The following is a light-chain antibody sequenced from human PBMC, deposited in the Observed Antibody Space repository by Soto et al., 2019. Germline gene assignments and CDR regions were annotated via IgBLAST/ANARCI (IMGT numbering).Light chain of an antibody. CDR1: QSVSSSY. CDR2: DAS. Sequence: IVLTQSPGTLSLSPGERATLSCRASQSVSSSYLAWYQQKPGQAPRLLIYDASSRATGTPDRFSGSGSGTDFPLTISRLEPEDFAVYYCQQYGSSPPYTFGQGTKLEIK. CDR3: QQYGSSPPYT. J-gene: IGKJ2*01. V-gene: IGKV3-20*01.